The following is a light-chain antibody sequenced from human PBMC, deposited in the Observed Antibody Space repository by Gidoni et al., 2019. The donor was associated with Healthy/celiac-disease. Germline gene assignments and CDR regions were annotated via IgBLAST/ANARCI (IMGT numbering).Light chain of an antibody. Sequence: EIVMTQSPATLSVSPGERATLSCRASQSVNNNLAWYQQKPGQAPRLLIYGASTRATGIPARVSGSESGTEFTLTNSSQQSEDVAVYYCQQYNNWPRTFGQGTKVEIK. V-gene: IGKV3-15*01. J-gene: IGKJ1*01. CDR1: QSVNNN. CDR3: QQYNNWPRT. CDR2: GAS.